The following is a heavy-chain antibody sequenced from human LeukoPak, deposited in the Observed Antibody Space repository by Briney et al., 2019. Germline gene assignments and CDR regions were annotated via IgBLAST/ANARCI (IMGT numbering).Heavy chain of an antibody. V-gene: IGHV1-69*13. CDR3: AREISSGWYRTGLFDY. J-gene: IGHJ4*02. Sequence: WASVKVSCKASGGTFSSYAISGVRQAPGQGLEWMGGIIPIFGTANYAQKFQGRVTITADESTSTAYMELSSLRSEDTAVYYCAREISSGWYRTGLFDYRGQGTLVIVSS. CDR1: GGTFSSYA. D-gene: IGHD6-19*01. CDR2: IIPIFGTA.